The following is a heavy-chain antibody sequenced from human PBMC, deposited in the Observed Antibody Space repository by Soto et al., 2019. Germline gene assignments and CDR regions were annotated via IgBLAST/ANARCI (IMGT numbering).Heavy chain of an antibody. V-gene: IGHV3-11*01. CDR3: ARGGPRGGSKGSLVNY. CDR1: GFSFSDYY. J-gene: IGHJ4*02. CDR2: MSSSGDYI. D-gene: IGHD3-16*02. Sequence: QVQLVESGGGLVEPGGSLRLSCAASGFSFSDYYMSWIRQAPGKGLEWVAYMSSSGDYINYGVSVKGRFTISRDNAMISLFLQVNSVRADDTAVYYCARGGPRGGSKGSLVNYWGQGTLVTVSS.